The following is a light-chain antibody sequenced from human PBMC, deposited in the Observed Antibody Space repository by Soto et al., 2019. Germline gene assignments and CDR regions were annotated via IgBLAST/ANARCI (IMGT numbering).Light chain of an antibody. J-gene: IGKJ1*01. CDR2: ETS. CDR1: QSVSSN. CDR3: QQYHNWPPWT. V-gene: IGKV3-15*01. Sequence: EIVMTQSPATLSVSPGERATLSCRASQSVSSNLAWYQHKPGQAPRLLIYETSTMATGIPARFSGSGSGTEFTLTISSLQSEDYAVYYCQQYHNWPPWTFGQGTKVEIK.